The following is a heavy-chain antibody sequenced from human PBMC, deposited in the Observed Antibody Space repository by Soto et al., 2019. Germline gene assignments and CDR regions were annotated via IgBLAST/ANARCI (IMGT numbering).Heavy chain of an antibody. CDR2: IHYSGST. D-gene: IGHD2-21*01. Sequence: QVQLQESGPGLVKPSETLSLTCTVPGGSVNIGTYYCSWIRQHPGKGLEWIGFIHYSGSTNYNPSLKSRVTMSVDTSKNQFSLKLTSVNAADTAVYYCTRGGDAYKNGHWGQGTLVTVSS. V-gene: IGHV4-61*01. J-gene: IGHJ4*02. CDR1: GGSVNIGTYY. CDR3: TRGGDAYKNGH.